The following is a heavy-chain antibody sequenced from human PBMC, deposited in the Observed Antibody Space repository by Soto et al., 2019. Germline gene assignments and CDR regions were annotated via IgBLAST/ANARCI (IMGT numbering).Heavy chain of an antibody. J-gene: IGHJ4*02. V-gene: IGHV3-15*01. D-gene: IGHD2-2*01. CDR1: GFTFSNAW. CDR2: IKSKTDGGTK. Sequence: EVQLVESGGGLVQPGRSLRLSCAASGFTFSNAWMRWVRQAPGKGLELVGRIKSKTDGGTKDYASPVKGRFTISRDDSKKPLYLQKNSMKTDDTAGYYCTPEEYRMTGPFDYRGQGTLVTASS. CDR3: TPEEYRMTGPFDY.